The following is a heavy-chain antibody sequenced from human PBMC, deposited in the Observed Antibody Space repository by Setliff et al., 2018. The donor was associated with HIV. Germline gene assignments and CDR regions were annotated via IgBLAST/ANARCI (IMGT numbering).Heavy chain of an antibody. J-gene: IGHJ5*02. CDR1: GGSINSGIYY. CDR2: IHIGGNT. D-gene: IGHD2-15*01. Sequence: PSETLSLTCTVSGGSINSGIYYWTWIRQPAGKGLEWLGRIHIGGNTNYNPSLKSRVTMSVDTSKNQFSLKLSSVTAADTAVYYCARGQYCGGGSCYSPSYNWFDPWGQGTLVTVSS. V-gene: IGHV4-61*02. CDR3: ARGQYCGGGSCYSPSYNWFDP.